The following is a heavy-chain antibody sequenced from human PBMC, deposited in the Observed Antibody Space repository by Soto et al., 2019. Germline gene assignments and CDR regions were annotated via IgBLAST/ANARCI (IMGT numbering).Heavy chain of an antibody. J-gene: IGHJ5*02. V-gene: IGHV3-66*04. CDR1: GFSVSGNY. CDR2: IYSGGNT. D-gene: IGHD1-1*01. Sequence: EVQVVESGGDLVQPGGSLRLSCAASGFSVSGNYMSWVRQAPGMGLEWVSAIYSGGNTYYADSVKGRFTISRDNSKNTLYLQMNSLRAEDTAVSYCARRRWQLYNGFDPWGQGTMVTVS. CDR3: ARRRWQLYNGFDP.